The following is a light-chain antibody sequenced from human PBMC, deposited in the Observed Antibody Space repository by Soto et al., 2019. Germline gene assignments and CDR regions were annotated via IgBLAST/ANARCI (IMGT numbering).Light chain of an antibody. Sequence: QSALTQPASVSGSPGQSITISCTGTTSDVGGYNYVSWYQQHPAKAPKLMIYEVSNRPSGISNRFSGSKSGSTASLTISGLQAEDEADYFCSSYTTINTLVFGGGTQLTVL. CDR1: TSDVGGYNY. CDR3: SSYTTINTLV. V-gene: IGLV2-14*01. J-gene: IGLJ2*01. CDR2: EVS.